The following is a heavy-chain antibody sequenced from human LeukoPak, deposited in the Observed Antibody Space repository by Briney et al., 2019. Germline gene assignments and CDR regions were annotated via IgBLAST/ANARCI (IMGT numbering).Heavy chain of an antibody. V-gene: IGHV4-39*07. J-gene: IGHJ3*02. CDR3: ARSDGYGLVGI. D-gene: IGHD3-10*01. CDR1: GVSISSGSNY. CDR2: IYSSGST. Sequence: SETLSLTCRVSGVSISSGSNYWGWIRQPPGKTLEWIGSIYSSGSTYYNSSLKSRVIILIDTAKNHFFLNLSSVTAADTAVYYCARSDGYGLVGIWGQGTMVTVSS.